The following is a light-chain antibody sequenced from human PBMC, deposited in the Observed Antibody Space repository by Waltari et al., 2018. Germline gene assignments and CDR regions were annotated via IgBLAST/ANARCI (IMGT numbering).Light chain of an antibody. CDR1: QRVSSY. CDR2: DAS. J-gene: IGKJ4*01. Sequence: EIVLTQSPATLSLSQGERATLSCRASQRVSSYLAWYQQKPGQAPRLLIYDASNRATGFPAWLSGRGSGTDFTLTISSLEPEDCAVYYCQQRSNWPPRLTFGGGTKVEIK. CDR3: QQRSNWPPRLT. V-gene: IGKV3-11*01.